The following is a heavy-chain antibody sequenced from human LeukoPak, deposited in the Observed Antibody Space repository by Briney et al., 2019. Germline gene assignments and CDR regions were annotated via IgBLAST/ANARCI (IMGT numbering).Heavy chain of an antibody. Sequence: PGGSLRLSCAASGFIFSNAWMNWVRQAPGKGLEWVGRIKSKTEGGTTDYAAPVKGRFTISRDDSQNTVDLQMNSLRAEDTAVYYCAKTPLGRELLDDYWGQGTLVTVSS. V-gene: IGHV3-15*01. CDR1: GFIFSNAW. CDR3: AKTPLGRELLDDY. J-gene: IGHJ4*02. D-gene: IGHD1-26*01. CDR2: IKSKTEGGTT.